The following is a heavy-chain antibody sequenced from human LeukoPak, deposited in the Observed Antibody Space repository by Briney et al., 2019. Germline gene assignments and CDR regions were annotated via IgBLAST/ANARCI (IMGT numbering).Heavy chain of an antibody. CDR2: INWNGGST. V-gene: IGHV3-20*04. CDR1: GFTFDDYG. J-gene: IGHJ4*02. Sequence: RPGGSLRLSCAASGFTFDDYGMSWVRQAPGKGLEWVSGINWNGGSTGYADSVKGRFTISRDNAKNSLYLQMNSLRAEDTAVYYCARDPPDVVVAYFDYWGQGTLVTVSS. CDR3: ARDPPDVVVAYFDY. D-gene: IGHD3-22*01.